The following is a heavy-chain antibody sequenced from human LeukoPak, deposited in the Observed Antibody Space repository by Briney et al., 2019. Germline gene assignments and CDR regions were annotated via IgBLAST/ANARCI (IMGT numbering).Heavy chain of an antibody. V-gene: IGHV3-49*04. CDR2: FRRKALYGTS. Sequence: PGGSLRLSCSGSGFRFGGYAMSWVRQAPGKGLEWVGFFRRKALYGTSEYAASVEGRFSISRDVSNNIVYLQMNSLKTEDTAVYFCVRESVRDYYFDFWGQGTLVTVSS. D-gene: IGHD3-10*02. CDR3: VRESVRDYYFDF. J-gene: IGHJ4*02. CDR1: GFRFGGYA.